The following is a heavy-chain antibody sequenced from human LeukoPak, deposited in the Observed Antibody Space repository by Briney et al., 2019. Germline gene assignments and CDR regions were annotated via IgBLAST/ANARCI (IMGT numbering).Heavy chain of an antibody. V-gene: IGHV4-39*01. CDR1: GDSISTSNSY. J-gene: IGHJ6*03. CDR2: IYYSGNT. CDR3: ASSKYSSSWYGTYYYYYYMDV. Sequence: SETLSLTCTVSGDSISTSNSYWGWIRQPPGKGLEWIGSIYYSGNTYYNASLKSRVTISVDTSKNQFSLKLTSVTAADTAVYYCASSKYSSSWYGTYYYYYYMDVWGKGTTVTISS. D-gene: IGHD6-13*01.